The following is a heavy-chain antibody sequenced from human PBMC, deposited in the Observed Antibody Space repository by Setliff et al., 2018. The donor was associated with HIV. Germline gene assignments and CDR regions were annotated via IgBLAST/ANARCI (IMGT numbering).Heavy chain of an antibody. Sequence: PGGSLRLSCAASGFTFRSYEMNWVRQAPGKGLEWVSYISSSGTIMHYADSVKGRFTISRDNAKNSLYLQMNSLRAEDTAVYYCARDLGSVTADEFDYWGQGTLVTVSS. CDR3: ARDLGSVTADEFDY. CDR2: ISSSGTIM. D-gene: IGHD2-15*01. CDR1: GFTFRSYE. V-gene: IGHV3-48*03. J-gene: IGHJ4*02.